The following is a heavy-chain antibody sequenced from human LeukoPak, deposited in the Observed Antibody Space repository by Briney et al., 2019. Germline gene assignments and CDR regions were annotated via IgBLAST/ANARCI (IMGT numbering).Heavy chain of an antibody. CDR2: IYYSGST. Sequence: SETLSLTCTVSGASISSGGYYWSWLRQHPGKGLEWIGYIYYSGSTYYNPSLKSRVTISVDTSKNQFSLKLSSVTAADTALYYCARDRGGNGLFDYWGQGTLVTVSS. D-gene: IGHD4-23*01. CDR3: ARDRGGNGLFDY. J-gene: IGHJ4*02. V-gene: IGHV4-31*03. CDR1: GASISSGGYY.